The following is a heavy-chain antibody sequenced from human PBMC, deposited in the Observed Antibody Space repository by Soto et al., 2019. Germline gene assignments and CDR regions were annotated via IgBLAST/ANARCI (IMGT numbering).Heavy chain of an antibody. CDR3: VRGGSNYAS. J-gene: IGHJ5*02. CDR2: IKPDESEK. V-gene: IGHV3-7*01. CDR1: GFTFSDSW. D-gene: IGHD4-4*01. Sequence: EVQMVESGGGLVQPGGSLRLSCTASGFTFSDSWMTWVRQAPGKGLEWVARIKPDESEKKYADSVKGRFSISRDNAKNSMYLQMASVRGEDTAVYYCVRGGSNYASWGQGTLVTGSS.